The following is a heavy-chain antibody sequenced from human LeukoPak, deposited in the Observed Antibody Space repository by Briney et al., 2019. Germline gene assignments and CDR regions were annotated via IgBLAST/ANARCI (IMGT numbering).Heavy chain of an antibody. CDR3: ARLVSGVGYFDY. J-gene: IGHJ4*02. D-gene: IGHD6-19*01. CDR1: GGSISGYY. Sequence: SETLSLTCTVSGGSISGYYWSWIRQPPGKGLEWIGYIYYSGSTNYNPSLKSRVTISVDTSKNQFSLKLSSVTAADTAVYYCARLVSGVGYFDYWAREPWSPSPQ. V-gene: IGHV4-59*08. CDR2: IYYSGST.